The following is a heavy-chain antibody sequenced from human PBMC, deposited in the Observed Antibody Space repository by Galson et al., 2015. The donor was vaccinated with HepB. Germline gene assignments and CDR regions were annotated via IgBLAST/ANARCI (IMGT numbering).Heavy chain of an antibody. CDR3: ARKVHYDIWFDP. CDR1: GYTFTSYA. J-gene: IGHJ5*02. V-gene: IGHV1-3*01. Sequence: SVKVSCKASGYTFTSYAMHWVRQAPGQRLEWMGWINAGNGNTKYSQKLQGRVTITRDTSASTAYMELSSLRSEDTAVYYCARKVHYDIWFDPWGQGTLVTVSS. D-gene: IGHD3-9*01. CDR2: INAGNGNT.